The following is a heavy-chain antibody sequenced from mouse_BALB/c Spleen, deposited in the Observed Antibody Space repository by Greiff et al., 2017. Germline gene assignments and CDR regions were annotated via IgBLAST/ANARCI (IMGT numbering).Heavy chain of an antibody. J-gene: IGHJ2*01. V-gene: IGHV5-6-3*01. D-gene: IGHD4-1*01. CDR2: INSNGGST. CDR3: ARDLTGTDY. Sequence: EVKLMESGGGLVQPGGSLKLSCAASGFTFSSYGMSWVRQTPDKRLEWVATINSNGGSTYYPDSVKGRCTISRDNAKNTLYLQMSSLKSEDTAMYYCARDLTGTDYWGQGTTLTVSS. CDR1: GFTFSSYG.